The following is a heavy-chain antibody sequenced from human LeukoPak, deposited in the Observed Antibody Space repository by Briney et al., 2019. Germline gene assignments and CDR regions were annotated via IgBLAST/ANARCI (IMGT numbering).Heavy chain of an antibody. V-gene: IGHV3-23*01. Sequence: GGSLRLSCTASGFTFSSYWMHWVRQAPGKGLVWVSGISGSGYNTYYADSVRGRFTISRDNSRTTLYLQMNSLRVEDTAVYYCAGYCSSTSCGWFDPWGQGTLVTVSS. D-gene: IGHD2-2*01. J-gene: IGHJ5*02. CDR3: AGYCSSTSCGWFDP. CDR2: ISGSGYNT. CDR1: GFTFSSYW.